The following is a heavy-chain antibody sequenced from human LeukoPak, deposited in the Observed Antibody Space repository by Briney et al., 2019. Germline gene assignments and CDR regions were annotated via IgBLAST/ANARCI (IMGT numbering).Heavy chain of an antibody. Sequence: ASVKVSCKASGYTFTGYYMHWVRQAPGQGLEWMGWINLNSGGTNYAQKFQGRVTMTRDTSISTAYMELSRLRSDDTAVYYCARMGYYGSGGRHYYYYYYMDVWGKGTTVTISS. V-gene: IGHV1-2*02. J-gene: IGHJ6*03. CDR3: ARMGYYGSGGRHYYYYYYMDV. CDR2: INLNSGGT. CDR1: GYTFTGYY. D-gene: IGHD3-10*01.